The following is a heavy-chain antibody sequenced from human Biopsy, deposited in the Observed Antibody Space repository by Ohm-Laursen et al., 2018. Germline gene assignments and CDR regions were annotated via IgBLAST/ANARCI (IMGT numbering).Heavy chain of an antibody. Sequence: GTLSLTCSVNGESSSGYFWNWIRQPPGKGLEWIGEINQSGSTKYNPSLKRRATLSADSSNSQFSLRVSSVTAADTAVYYCARAGGGKIYGLWGQGTLVTVSS. CDR3: ARAGGGKIYGL. J-gene: IGHJ4*02. CDR1: GESSSGYF. V-gene: IGHV4-34*01. D-gene: IGHD3-16*01. CDR2: INQSGST.